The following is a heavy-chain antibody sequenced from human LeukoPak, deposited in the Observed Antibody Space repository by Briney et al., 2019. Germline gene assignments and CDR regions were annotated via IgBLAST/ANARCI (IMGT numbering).Heavy chain of an antibody. CDR2: IKQDGGET. CDR3: ARESCGGDCYSINWFDP. J-gene: IGHJ5*02. V-gene: IGHV3-7*01. D-gene: IGHD2-21*02. Sequence: GGSLRLSCAASGSTFSSYWMSWVRQAPGKGLEWVANIKQDGGETYYVDSVKGRFTISRDNAKNSLYLQMNSLRAEDTAVYYCARESCGGDCYSINWFDPWGQGTLVTVSS. CDR1: GSTFSSYW.